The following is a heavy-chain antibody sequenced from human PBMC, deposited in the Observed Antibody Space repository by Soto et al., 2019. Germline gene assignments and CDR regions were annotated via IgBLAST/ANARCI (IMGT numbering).Heavy chain of an antibody. CDR2: ISSSSNYI. J-gene: IGHJ4*02. V-gene: IGHV3-21*01. CDR3: ARDFDSSGYYPFDY. D-gene: IGHD3-22*01. Sequence: GGSLRLSCAASGFTFSSYSMNWVRQAPGKGLEWVSFISSSSNYIYYADSVKGRFTIPRDNAKHSLYLQMNSLRADDTAVYYCARDFDSSGYYPFDYWGQGTLVTVSS. CDR1: GFTFSSYS.